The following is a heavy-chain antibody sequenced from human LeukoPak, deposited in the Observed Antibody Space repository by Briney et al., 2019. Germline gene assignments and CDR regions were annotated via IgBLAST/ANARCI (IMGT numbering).Heavy chain of an antibody. CDR1: GYTFTGYY. V-gene: IGHV1-2*02. CDR2: INPNSGGT. J-gene: IGHJ4*02. Sequence: GASVKVSCTASGYTFTGYYMHWVRQAPGQGLGWKGWINPNSGGTNYAQKCQGRVTMTRDTSISTAYMELSRLRSDDTAVYYCARVVDNVSSSRDYWGQGTLVTVSS. D-gene: IGHD6-13*01. CDR3: ARVVDNVSSSRDY.